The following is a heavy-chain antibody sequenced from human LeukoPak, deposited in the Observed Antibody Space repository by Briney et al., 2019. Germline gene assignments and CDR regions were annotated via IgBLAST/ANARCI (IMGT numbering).Heavy chain of an antibody. Sequence: PGGPLRLACAVSRYTFSDYSVSWVRQSPGKGLEGLSDIHGRGRSADYAPTVKGRFTVSRVNLKDTLYLKMNSLTAEETAIYSSVQDPLGRIVTFGAVTDSWGEGSLATVSS. CDR2: IHGRGRSA. CDR3: VQDPLGRIVTFGAVTDS. CDR1: RYTFSDYS. V-gene: IGHV3-23*01. D-gene: IGHD3/OR15-3a*01. J-gene: IGHJ1*01.